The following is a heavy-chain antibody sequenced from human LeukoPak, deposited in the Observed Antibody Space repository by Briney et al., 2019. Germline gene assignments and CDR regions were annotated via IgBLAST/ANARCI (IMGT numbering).Heavy chain of an antibody. CDR3: ARSPYGGYGDN. D-gene: IGHD4-17*01. Sequence: GGSLRPSCAASGFTLSTYWMHWVRQAPGKGLVWVSRIKSDGGSTTYADSVKGRFTISRDNARNTRYLQMNSLRAEDTALYYCARSPYGGYGDNWGQGTLVTVSS. J-gene: IGHJ4*02. CDR2: IKSDGGST. CDR1: GFTLSTYW. V-gene: IGHV3-74*01.